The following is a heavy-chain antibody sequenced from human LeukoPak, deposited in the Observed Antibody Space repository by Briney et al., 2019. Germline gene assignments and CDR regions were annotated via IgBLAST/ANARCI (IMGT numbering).Heavy chain of an antibody. CDR3: ARDWGSYGSGSYCDY. CDR1: GFIFSNYG. CDR2: ISSISTYT. Sequence: GGSLRLSCAASGFIFSNYGMIWVRQAPGKGPEWVSSISSISTYTHYADSVKGRFIISRDNAENSLYLQMNSLRAEDTAVYYCARDWGSYGSGSYCDYWGQGTLATVSS. D-gene: IGHD3-10*01. J-gene: IGHJ4*02. V-gene: IGHV3-21*01.